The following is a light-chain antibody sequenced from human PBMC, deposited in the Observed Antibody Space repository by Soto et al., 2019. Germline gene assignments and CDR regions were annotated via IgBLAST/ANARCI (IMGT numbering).Light chain of an antibody. V-gene: IGKV3-15*01. J-gene: IGKJ2*01. CDR3: QQYDIWPPYT. Sequence: EVLMAQSPASLSSSPGETVTLSCRSSQNIRSSLAWYQQRPGQAPRLLIYDASTRATGIPPRFSGGGSGTEFTVTISSLQSEDFAIYYCQQYDIWPPYTFGQGTKVDIK. CDR2: DAS. CDR1: QNIRSS.